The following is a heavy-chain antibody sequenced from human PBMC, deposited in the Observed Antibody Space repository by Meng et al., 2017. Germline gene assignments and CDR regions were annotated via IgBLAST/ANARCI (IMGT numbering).Heavy chain of an antibody. Sequence: VGLEGSGPGLVKPSQTLSLTCTVSGGSISSGSYYWSWIRQPAGKGLEWIGRIYTSGSTNYNPSLKSRVTISVDTSKNQFSLKLSSVTAADTAVYYCARDHYSSGWYNWFDPWGQGTLVTVSS. CDR3: ARDHYSSGWYNWFDP. D-gene: IGHD6-19*01. J-gene: IGHJ5*02. CDR2: IYTSGST. V-gene: IGHV4-61*02. CDR1: GGSISSGSYY.